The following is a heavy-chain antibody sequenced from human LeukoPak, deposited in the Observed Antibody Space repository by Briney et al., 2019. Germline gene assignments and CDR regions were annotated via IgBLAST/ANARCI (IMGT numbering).Heavy chain of an antibody. J-gene: IGHJ4*02. D-gene: IGHD1-26*01. V-gene: IGHV1-18*01. Sequence: ASVKVSCKASGYTFSSYGITWVRQAPGQGLEWMGWISAYNGDKDCAQKFQGRITMTTDTSAPTAYLELRSLRSDDTALYYCARDLTTYGQRSFFDYWGQGTLVTVSS. CDR2: ISAYNGDK. CDR1: GYTFSSYG. CDR3: ARDLTTYGQRSFFDY.